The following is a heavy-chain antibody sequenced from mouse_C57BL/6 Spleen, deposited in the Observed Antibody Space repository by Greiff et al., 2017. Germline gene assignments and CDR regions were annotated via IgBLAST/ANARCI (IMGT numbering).Heavy chain of an antibody. Sequence: VQLQQSGAELMKPGASVKLSCKATGYTFTDYWIEWVKQRPGHGLEWIGEILPGSGSTNYNEKFKGKAAFTADTSSNTAYMQLSSLTTEDSAIYYCASRTYYDYDGYGMDYWGQGTSVTVSS. D-gene: IGHD2-4*01. V-gene: IGHV1-9*01. J-gene: IGHJ4*01. CDR3: ASRTYYDYDGYGMDY. CDR1: GYTFTDYW. CDR2: ILPGSGST.